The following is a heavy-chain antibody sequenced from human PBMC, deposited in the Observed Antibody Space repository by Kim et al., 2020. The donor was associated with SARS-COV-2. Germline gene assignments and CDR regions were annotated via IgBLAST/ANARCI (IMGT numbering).Heavy chain of an antibody. Sequence: SVQGRFTIFRDNSKDTFYLQMNSLRAEDTAVYYCAKTPGGYTYGRFYFDSWGQGTLVTVSS. CDR3: AKTPGGYTYGRFYFDS. J-gene: IGHJ4*02. V-gene: IGHV3-23*01. D-gene: IGHD5-18*01.